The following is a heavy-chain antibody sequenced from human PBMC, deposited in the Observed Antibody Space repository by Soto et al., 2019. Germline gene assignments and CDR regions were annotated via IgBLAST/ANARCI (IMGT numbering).Heavy chain of an antibody. CDR1: GGSISSYG. D-gene: IGHD2-15*01. V-gene: IGHV1-69*13. CDR2: IIPLFRRT. CDR3: ARVDSCNSKTLYQNWFDS. Sequence: VASVKVSCKASGGSISSYGISWVRQAPGQGLEWMGQIIPLFRRTDYAQQVRGRVTITADESTNTAYMELTSLRSGDTAVYFCARVDSCNSKTLYQNWFDSWGQGTPVTVSS. J-gene: IGHJ5*01.